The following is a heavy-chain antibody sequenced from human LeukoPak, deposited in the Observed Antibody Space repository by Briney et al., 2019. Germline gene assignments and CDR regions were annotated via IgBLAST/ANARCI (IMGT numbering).Heavy chain of an antibody. D-gene: IGHD3-22*01. J-gene: IGHJ4*02. CDR3: ARRVRPRSGYYRGTVDY. Sequence: SQTLSLTCTVSGGSISSSSYYWGWIRHPPGKGLEWIGSIYYSGSTYYNPSLKSRVTISVDTSKNQFSLKLSSVTAADTAVYYCARRVRPRSGYYRGTVDYWGQGTLVTVSS. CDR2: IYYSGST. V-gene: IGHV4-39*07. CDR1: GGSISSSSYY.